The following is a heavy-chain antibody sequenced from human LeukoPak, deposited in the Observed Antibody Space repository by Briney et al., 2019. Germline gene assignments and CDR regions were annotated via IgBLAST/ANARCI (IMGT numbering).Heavy chain of an antibody. CDR3: ARGGYYGSGNDFRFDP. CDR1: GGSISSYY. D-gene: IGHD3-10*01. CDR2: IHYTGST. J-gene: IGHJ5*02. Sequence: SETLSLTCTVSGGSISSYYWSWIRQSPGKGLECIGYIHYTGSTNYNPSLKSRVTISVETSKNRFSLKLKSVTAADTAVYYCARGGYYGSGNDFRFDPWGQGTLATVSS. V-gene: IGHV4-59*01.